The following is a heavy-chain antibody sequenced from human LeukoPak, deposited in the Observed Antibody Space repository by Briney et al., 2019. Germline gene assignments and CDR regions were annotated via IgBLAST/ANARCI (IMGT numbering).Heavy chain of an antibody. V-gene: IGHV3-15*01. D-gene: IGHD3-22*01. CDR2: IKSKTDGGTT. Sequence: GGSLRLSCAASGFTFSNAWMSWVRQAPGKGLEWVGRIKSKTDGGTTDYAAPVKGRFTISRDDSKNTLYLQMNSLKTEDTAVYYCTPDLASYYYDSRNYWGQGTLVTVSS. CDR1: GFTFSNAW. CDR3: TPDLASYYYDSRNY. J-gene: IGHJ4*02.